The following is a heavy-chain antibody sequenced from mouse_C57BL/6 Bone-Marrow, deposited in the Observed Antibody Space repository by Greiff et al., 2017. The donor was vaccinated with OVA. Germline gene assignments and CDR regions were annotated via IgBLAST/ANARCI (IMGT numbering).Heavy chain of an antibody. V-gene: IGHV1-76*01. CDR2: IYPGSGNS. Sequence: QVQLKQSGAELVRPGASVKLSCKASGYTFTDYYINWVKQRPGQGLEWIARIYPGSGNSYYNEKFKGKATLTAEKSSSTAYMQLSSLTSEDSAVYFCARWELSTRYFDDWGTGTTVTVSS. J-gene: IGHJ1*03. CDR3: ARWELSTRYFDD. CDR1: GYTFTDYY. D-gene: IGHD2-12*01.